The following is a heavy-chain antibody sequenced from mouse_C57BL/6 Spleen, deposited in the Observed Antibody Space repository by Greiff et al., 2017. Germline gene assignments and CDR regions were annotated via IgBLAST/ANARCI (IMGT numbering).Heavy chain of an antibody. D-gene: IGHD2-10*02. V-gene: IGHV1-82*01. CDR1: GYAFSSSW. J-gene: IGHJ4*01. CDR3: ARGGYGYAMDY. CDR2: IYPGDGDT. Sequence: QVQLQQPGPELVKPGASVKISCKASGYAFSSSWMNWVKQRPGKGLEWIGRIYPGDGDTNYNGKFKGKATLTADKSSSTAYMQLSSLTSEDSAVYFCARGGYGYAMDYWGQGTSVTVSS.